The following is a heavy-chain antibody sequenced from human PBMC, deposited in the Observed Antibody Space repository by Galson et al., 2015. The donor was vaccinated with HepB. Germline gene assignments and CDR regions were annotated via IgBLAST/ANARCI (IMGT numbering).Heavy chain of an antibody. J-gene: IGHJ4*02. D-gene: IGHD2-21*02. CDR1: GFTFSSYA. Sequence: SLRLSCAASGFTFSSYAMHWVRQAPGKGLEWVAVISYDGSNKYYADSVKGRFTISRDNSKNTLYLQMNSLRAEDTAVYYCARTTIVVVTAIGAHFDYWGQGTLVTVSS. CDR3: ARTTIVVVTAIGAHFDY. V-gene: IGHV3-30-3*01. CDR2: ISYDGSNK.